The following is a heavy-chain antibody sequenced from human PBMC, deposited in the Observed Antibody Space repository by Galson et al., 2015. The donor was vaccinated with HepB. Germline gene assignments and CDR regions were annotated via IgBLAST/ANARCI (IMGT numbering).Heavy chain of an antibody. CDR2: ISGSGGST. Sequence: SLRLSCAASGFTFSSYAMSWVRQAPGKGLEWVSAISGSGGSTYYADSVKGRFTISRDNSKNTLYLQMNSLRAEDTAVYYCASAWGYYDSSGYWYFDYWGQGTLVTVSS. J-gene: IGHJ4*02. V-gene: IGHV3-23*01. CDR3: ASAWGYYDSSGYWYFDY. D-gene: IGHD3-22*01. CDR1: GFTFSSYA.